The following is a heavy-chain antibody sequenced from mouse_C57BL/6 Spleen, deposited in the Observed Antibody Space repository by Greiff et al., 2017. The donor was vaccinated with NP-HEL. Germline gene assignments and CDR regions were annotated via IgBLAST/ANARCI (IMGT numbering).Heavy chain of an antibody. CDR2: IYPGDGDT. CDR3: ARWGITTVVEGFAY. CDR1: GYAFSSYW. D-gene: IGHD1-1*01. Sequence: VQLQQSGAELVKPGASVKISCKASGYAFSSYWMNWVKQRPGKGLEWIGQIYPGDGDTNYNGKFKGKATLTADKSSSTAYMQLSRLTSEDSAVYVCARWGITTVVEGFAYWGQGTLVTVSA. V-gene: IGHV1-80*01. J-gene: IGHJ3*01.